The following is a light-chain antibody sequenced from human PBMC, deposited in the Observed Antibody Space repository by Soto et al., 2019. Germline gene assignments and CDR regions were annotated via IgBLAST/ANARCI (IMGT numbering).Light chain of an antibody. Sequence: QSALTQPASVSGSPGQSITISCTGTSRDVGYYNYVSWYQQHPGEAPKLMIYEVSNRPSGVSNRFSGSKSGNTASLTISGLQAEDEADYYCSSYTTTDTLVFGGGTQLTVL. V-gene: IGLV2-14*01. J-gene: IGLJ2*01. CDR3: SSYTTTDTLV. CDR1: SRDVGYYNY. CDR2: EVS.